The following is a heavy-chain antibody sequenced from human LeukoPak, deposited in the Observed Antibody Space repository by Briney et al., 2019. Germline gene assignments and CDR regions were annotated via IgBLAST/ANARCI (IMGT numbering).Heavy chain of an antibody. CDR3: AKETGSSGWFDY. Sequence: GGSLRLSCAASGFTFSSYGMHWVRQAPGKGLEWVAVISYDGSNKYYAGSVKGRFTISRDNSKNTLYLQMNSLRAEDTAVYYCAKETGSSGWFDYWGQGTLVTVSS. V-gene: IGHV3-30*18. CDR2: ISYDGSNK. J-gene: IGHJ4*02. CDR1: GFTFSSYG. D-gene: IGHD6-19*01.